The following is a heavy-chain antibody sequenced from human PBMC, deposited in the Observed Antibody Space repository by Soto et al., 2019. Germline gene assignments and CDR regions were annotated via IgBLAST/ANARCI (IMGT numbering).Heavy chain of an antibody. CDR2: ISYDGSNK. CDR1: GFTFSSYG. V-gene: IGHV3-30*18. CDR3: AKDITMVRGVIKLYYYYYYGMDV. Sequence: PGGSLRLSCAASGFTFSSYGMHWVRQAPGKGLGWVAVISYDGSNKYYADSVKGRFTISRDNSKNTLYLQMNSLRAEDTAVYYCAKDITMVRGVIKLYYYYYYGMDVWGQGTTVTVSS. J-gene: IGHJ6*02. D-gene: IGHD3-10*01.